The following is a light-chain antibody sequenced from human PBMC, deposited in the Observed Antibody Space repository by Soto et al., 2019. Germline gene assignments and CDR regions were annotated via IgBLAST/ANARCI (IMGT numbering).Light chain of an antibody. V-gene: IGKV1-5*01. CDR1: QSINSW. J-gene: IGKJ5*01. CDR3: QQYNNWPLIT. Sequence: DIQMTQSPSTLSASVGDRVTVSCRASQSINSWLAWYQQKPGKAPKLLIYDASSLESGVPSRFSGSASGTEFTLTISSLQPDDFAVYYCQQYNNWPLITFGQGTRLEIK. CDR2: DAS.